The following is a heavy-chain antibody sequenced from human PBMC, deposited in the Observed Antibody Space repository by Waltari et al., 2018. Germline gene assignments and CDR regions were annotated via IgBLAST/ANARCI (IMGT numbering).Heavy chain of an antibody. CDR1: GFTFSNFH. V-gene: IGHV3-7*01. CDR3: TTAGDILGRGDRAF. D-gene: IGHD5-12*01. CDR2: TNKDGSEE. J-gene: IGHJ4*02. Sequence: DVFLQESGGGLVQPGGSLRLACAASGFTFSNFHMTWVRQTPGKGLEWVACTNKDGSEEYYVESVKGRFTISRDNDENSLFLQMNSLRPDDTAVYYCTTAGDILGRGDRAFWGQGALVTVSS.